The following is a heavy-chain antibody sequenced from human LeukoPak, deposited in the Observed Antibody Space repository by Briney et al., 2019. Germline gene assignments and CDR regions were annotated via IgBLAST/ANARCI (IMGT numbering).Heavy chain of an antibody. CDR2: IYYSGST. Sequence: SETLSLTCTVSGGSISSSSYYWGWIRQPPGKGLEWIGSIYYSGSTYYNPSLKSRVTISVDTSKNQFSLKLSSVTAADTAVYYCARRPYRVRALVGAKAGFDYWGQGTLVTVSS. CDR3: ARRPYRVRALVGAKAGFDY. CDR1: GGSISSSSYY. J-gene: IGHJ4*02. V-gene: IGHV4-39*07. D-gene: IGHD1-26*01.